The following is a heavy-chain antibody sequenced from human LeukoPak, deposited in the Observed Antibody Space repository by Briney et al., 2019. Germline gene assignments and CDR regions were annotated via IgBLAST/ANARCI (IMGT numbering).Heavy chain of an antibody. J-gene: IGHJ4*02. V-gene: IGHV3-23*01. Sequence: GGSLRLSCAASGFTFSSYAMSWVRQAPGKGLEWVSAISGSGGSTYCADSVKGRFTISRDNSKNTLYLQMNSLRAEDTAVYYCARGNWNDVSPFDYWGQGTLVTVSS. CDR2: ISGSGGST. D-gene: IGHD1-1*01. CDR1: GFTFSSYA. CDR3: ARGNWNDVSPFDY.